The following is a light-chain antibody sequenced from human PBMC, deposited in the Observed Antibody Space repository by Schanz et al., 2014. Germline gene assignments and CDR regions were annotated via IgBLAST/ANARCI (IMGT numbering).Light chain of an antibody. CDR3: ASWDDSLRGHV. J-gene: IGLJ2*01. CDR1: SSNMEFNY. CDR2: RTN. Sequence: QSVLTQPPSASGTPGQRVTISCSGSSSNMEFNYVYWYQQFPGAAPKVLIYRTNQRPAGVPDRFSASKSGTSASLAISGLRSEDEADYYCASWDDSLRGHVFGGGTKLTVL. V-gene: IGLV1-47*01.